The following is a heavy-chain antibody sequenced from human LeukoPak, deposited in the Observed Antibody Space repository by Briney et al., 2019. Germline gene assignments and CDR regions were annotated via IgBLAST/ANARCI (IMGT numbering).Heavy chain of an antibody. Sequence: SETLSLTCTVSGGSISSYYWSWIRQPPGKGLEWIGEINHSGSTNYNPSLKSRVTISVDTSKNQFSLKLISVTAADTAGYYFASCRPYDSSGYWGQGALLTVSS. CDR3: ASCRPYDSSGY. CDR2: INHSGST. V-gene: IGHV4-34*01. CDR1: GGSISSYY. D-gene: IGHD3-22*01. J-gene: IGHJ4*02.